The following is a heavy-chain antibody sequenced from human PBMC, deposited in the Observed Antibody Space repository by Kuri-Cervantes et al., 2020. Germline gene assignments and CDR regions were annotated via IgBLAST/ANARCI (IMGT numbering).Heavy chain of an antibody. CDR3: ARGAGMDV. CDR2: ISYDGSNK. V-gene: IGHV3-30*03. J-gene: IGHJ6*02. CDR1: GFTFSSYG. Sequence: GGSLRLSCAASGFTFSSYGMHWVRQAPGKGLEWVAVISYDGSNKYYADSVKGRFTISSDNSKNTLYLQMNSLRAEDTAVYYCARGAGMDVWGQGTTVTVSS.